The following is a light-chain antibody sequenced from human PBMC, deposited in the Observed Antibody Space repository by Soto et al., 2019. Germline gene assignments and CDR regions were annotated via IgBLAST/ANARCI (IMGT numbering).Light chain of an antibody. V-gene: IGKV1-33*01. CDR2: DAS. Sequence: DIQMTQSPSSLSASVGDRVTITCQASQDINNYLNWYQQKPGKAPKLLIYDASNLETGVPSRFSGSGSGTYFTFTISSLQPEDIATYYCQQYNNLPPYTFGQGTKLEIK. J-gene: IGKJ2*01. CDR3: QQYNNLPPYT. CDR1: QDINNY.